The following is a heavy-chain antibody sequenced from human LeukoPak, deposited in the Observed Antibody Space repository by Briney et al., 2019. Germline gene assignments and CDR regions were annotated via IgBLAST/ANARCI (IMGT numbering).Heavy chain of an antibody. CDR1: GFTFSSYA. J-gene: IGHJ3*02. CDR2: ISGSGGST. V-gene: IGHV3-23*01. CDR3: AKDLGATTLTHPGNDAFDI. D-gene: IGHD1-26*01. Sequence: GGSLRLSCAASGFTFSSYAMRWVRHAPGKGLEWVSAISGSGGSTYYADSVKGRFTISRDNSKNTLYLQMNSLRAEDTAVYYCAKDLGATTLTHPGNDAFDIWGQGTMVTVSS.